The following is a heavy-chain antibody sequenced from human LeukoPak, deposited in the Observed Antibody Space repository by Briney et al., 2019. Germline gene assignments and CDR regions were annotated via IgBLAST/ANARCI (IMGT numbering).Heavy chain of an antibody. CDR3: ARGIVGKTVSEPSDYFDY. CDR1: GYSFTTYG. V-gene: IGHV1-18*01. CDR2: ISVYNGNT. Sequence: ASVKVSCKASGYSFTTYGISWVRQAPGQGLEWMGWISVYNGNTNYAQKFQRRVTMTTDTSTSTAYMELRSLRSDDTAVYYCARGIVGKTVSEPSDYFDYWGQGTLVTVSS. D-gene: IGHD2/OR15-2a*01. J-gene: IGHJ4*02.